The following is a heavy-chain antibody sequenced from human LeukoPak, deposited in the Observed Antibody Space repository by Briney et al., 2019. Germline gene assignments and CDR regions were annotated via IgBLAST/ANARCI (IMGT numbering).Heavy chain of an antibody. CDR2: ISGSGGST. CDR3: AKMTYWNYVPIDY. Sequence: GGSLRLSCAASGFTFSSYAMSWVRQAPGKGLEWVSAISGSGGSTYYAGSVKGRFTISRDNSKNTLYLQMNSLRAEDTAVYYCAKMTYWNYVPIDYWGQGTLVTVSS. D-gene: IGHD1-7*01. V-gene: IGHV3-23*01. CDR1: GFTFSSYA. J-gene: IGHJ4*02.